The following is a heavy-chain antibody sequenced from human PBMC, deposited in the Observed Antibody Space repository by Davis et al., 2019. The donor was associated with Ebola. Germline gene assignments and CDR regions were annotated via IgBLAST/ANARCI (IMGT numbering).Heavy chain of an antibody. CDR1: GYTFTSYY. CDR3: ARDRYNWNDFDY. CDR2: INPSGGST. V-gene: IGHV1-46*01. J-gene: IGHJ4*02. D-gene: IGHD1-20*01. Sequence: ASVKVSCKASGYTFTSYYMHWVRQAPGQGLEWMGIINPSGGSTSYAQKFQGRVTMTRDTSTSTAYMELRSLRSDDTAMYYCARDRYNWNDFDYWGQGTLVTVSS.